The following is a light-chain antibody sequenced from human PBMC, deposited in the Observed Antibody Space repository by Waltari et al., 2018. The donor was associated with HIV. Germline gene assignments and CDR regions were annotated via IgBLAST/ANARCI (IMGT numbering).Light chain of an antibody. CDR2: SRT. CDR3: QQTYNWPWT. CDR1: NIINSY. V-gene: IGKV1-39*01. J-gene: IGKJ1*01. Sequence: DIQMTQYPSSLSASLGARVTFTCRLTNIINSYINWYQQKPGGAPRLIASRTRLEGGVPSTFSALGSVTSSGTEYTLTIAGLQSEDFATYFCQQTYNWPWTFGRGTKV.